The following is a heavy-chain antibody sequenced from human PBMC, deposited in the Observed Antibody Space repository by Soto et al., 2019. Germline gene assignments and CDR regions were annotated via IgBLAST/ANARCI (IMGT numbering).Heavy chain of an antibody. Sequence: GGSVKVSCKASGYTFTMYGISCVLQSPGQGLDWMGWISAYNGNTNYAQKLQGRVTMTTDTSTSTAYMELRSLRSDDTAVYYCANLIYSSSWYYFDYWGQGTLVTVSS. CDR2: ISAYNGNT. V-gene: IGHV1-18*01. J-gene: IGHJ4*02. CDR1: GYTFTMYG. CDR3: ANLIYSSSWYYFDY. D-gene: IGHD6-13*01.